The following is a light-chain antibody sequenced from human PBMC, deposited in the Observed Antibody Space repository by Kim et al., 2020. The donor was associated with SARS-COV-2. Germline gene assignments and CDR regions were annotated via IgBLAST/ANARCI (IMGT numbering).Light chain of an antibody. CDR1: GSNIGALFA. Sequence: QSVLTQPPSVSGAPGQRVTISCTGSGSNIGALFAVHWYQHHPGTAPKLLIYRDSYRPSGVPARFSGSTSGTSASLAITGLQAEDEADYYCQSYDSSLNGYVFGTGTKVTVL. J-gene: IGLJ1*01. CDR3: QSYDSSLNGYV. V-gene: IGLV1-40*01. CDR2: RDS.